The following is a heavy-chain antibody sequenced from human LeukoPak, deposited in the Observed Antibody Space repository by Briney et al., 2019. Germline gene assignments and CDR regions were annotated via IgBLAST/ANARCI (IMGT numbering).Heavy chain of an antibody. Sequence: ASVKVSCKASGYTFTSYGISWVRQAPGQGLEWMGWISAYNGNTNYAQKLQGRLTMTTDTSTTTASMELRSLRSDDTAVYYCARVLTTVTTYGFDLWGQGTMVTVSS. V-gene: IGHV1-18*01. CDR1: GYTFTSYG. CDR3: ARVLTTVTTYGFDL. CDR2: ISAYNGNT. J-gene: IGHJ3*01. D-gene: IGHD4-11*01.